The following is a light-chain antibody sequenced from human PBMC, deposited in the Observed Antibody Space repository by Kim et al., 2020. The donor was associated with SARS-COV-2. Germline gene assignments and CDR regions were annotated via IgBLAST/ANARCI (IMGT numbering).Light chain of an antibody. CDR1: SSNIGGNT. CDR2: RNN. Sequence: GQRVTISCSGSSSNIGGNTVNWYQQVPGTAPKLLIYRNNQRPSGVPDRFSGSKSGTSASLASSGLQSEDEAYYYCAVWDDSLNGVVFGGGTQLTVL. V-gene: IGLV1-44*01. J-gene: IGLJ2*01. CDR3: AVWDDSLNGVV.